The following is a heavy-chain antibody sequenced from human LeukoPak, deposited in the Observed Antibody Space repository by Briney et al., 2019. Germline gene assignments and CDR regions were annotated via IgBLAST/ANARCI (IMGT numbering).Heavy chain of an antibody. D-gene: IGHD6-13*01. CDR2: IYYSGST. V-gene: IGHV4-30-4*01. CDR1: GVSISSGDYY. Sequence: PSETLSLTCTVSGVSISSGDYYWSWIRQPPGKGLEWIGYIYYSGSTYYNPSLKSRVTISVDTSKNQFSLKLSSVTAADTAVYYCARDRGRKQYSSSWYTPRPLYGMDVWGQGTTVTVSS. J-gene: IGHJ6*02. CDR3: ARDRGRKQYSSSWYTPRPLYGMDV.